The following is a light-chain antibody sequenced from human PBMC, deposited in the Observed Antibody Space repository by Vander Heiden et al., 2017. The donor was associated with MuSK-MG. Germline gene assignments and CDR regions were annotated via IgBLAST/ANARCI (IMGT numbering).Light chain of an antibody. CDR1: QSVSSY. J-gene: IGKJ3*01. Sequence: PGERATLSCRASQSVSSYLAWYQQKPGQAPRLLIYDASNRATGIPARFSGSGSGTDFTLTISSLEPEDFAVYYCQQRSNWPPVFTFGPGTKVDIK. CDR3: QQRSNWPPVFT. CDR2: DAS. V-gene: IGKV3-11*01.